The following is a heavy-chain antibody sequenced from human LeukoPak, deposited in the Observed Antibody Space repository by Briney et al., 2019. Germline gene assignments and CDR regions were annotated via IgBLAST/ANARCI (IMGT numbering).Heavy chain of an antibody. CDR2: IYHSGST. V-gene: IGHV4-4*02. CDR3: ARATHRAARRRAFDI. CDR1: GGSISSSNW. Sequence: SETLSLTCAVSGGSISSSNWWSWVRQPPGKGLEWIGEIYHSGSTNYNPSLKSRVTISVDKSKNQFSLKLSSVTAADTAVYYCARATHRAARRRAFDIWGKGTIVTVSS. J-gene: IGHJ3*02. D-gene: IGHD6-6*01.